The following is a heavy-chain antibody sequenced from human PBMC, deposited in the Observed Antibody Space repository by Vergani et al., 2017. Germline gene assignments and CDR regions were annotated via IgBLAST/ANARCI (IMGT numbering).Heavy chain of an antibody. Sequence: QVQLVQSGAEVKKPGSSVKVSCKASGGTFSSYAISWVRQAPGQGLEWMGRIIPILGIANYAQKFQGRVTITADKSTSTAYMELSSLRSEDTAVYYCARDIRDSSGYYRPPGGFDIWGQGTMVTVSS. CDR3: ARDIRDSSGYYRPPGGFDI. V-gene: IGHV1-69*04. CDR1: GGTFSSYA. D-gene: IGHD3-22*01. CDR2: IIPILGIA. J-gene: IGHJ3*02.